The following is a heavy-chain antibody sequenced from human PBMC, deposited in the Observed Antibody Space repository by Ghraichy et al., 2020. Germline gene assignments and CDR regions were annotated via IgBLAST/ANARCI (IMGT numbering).Heavy chain of an antibody. J-gene: IGHJ4*02. Sequence: GGSLRLSCAASGFTFSSYGMHWVRQAPGKGLEWVAVISYDGSNKYYADSVKVRFTISRDNSKNTLYLQMNSLRAEDTAVYYCAKGGGYCSGGSCYFDYWGQGTLVTVSS. V-gene: IGHV3-30*18. CDR1: GFTFSSYG. D-gene: IGHD2-15*01. CDR2: ISYDGSNK. CDR3: AKGGGYCSGGSCYFDY.